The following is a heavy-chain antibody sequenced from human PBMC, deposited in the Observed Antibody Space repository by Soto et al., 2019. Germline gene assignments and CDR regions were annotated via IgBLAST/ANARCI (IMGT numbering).Heavy chain of an antibody. CDR3: ARGYSGSGRAY. Sequence: EVQLVESGGGLVQPGGSLRLSCAASGFTFSNYWMYWVRQAPGKGLVWVSRITGDGTSTAYADSVKGRFTISRDNAKNTVYLQINSLRVEDTAAYYCARGYSGSGRAYWGQGTLVTVSS. CDR1: GFTFSNYW. V-gene: IGHV3-74*01. D-gene: IGHD3-10*01. J-gene: IGHJ4*02. CDR2: ITGDGTST.